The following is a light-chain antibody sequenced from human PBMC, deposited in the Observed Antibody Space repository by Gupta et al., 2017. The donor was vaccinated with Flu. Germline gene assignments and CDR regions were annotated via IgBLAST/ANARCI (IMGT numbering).Light chain of an antibody. Sequence: DIVLTQSPDSLAVSLGERATFNCRSSQSVLSTSNKNNYLAWYQQKPGQPPKLLIYWASSRESGVPDRFSGSGSGTDFTLTISSLQAEDVAVYYCQQYYNSPQTFGQGTRVEI. CDR2: WAS. J-gene: IGKJ1*01. CDR3: QQYYNSPQT. CDR1: QSVLSTSNKNNY. V-gene: IGKV4-1*01.